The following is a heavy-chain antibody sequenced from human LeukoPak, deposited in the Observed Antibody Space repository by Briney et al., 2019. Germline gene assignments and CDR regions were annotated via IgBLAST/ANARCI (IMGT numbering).Heavy chain of an antibody. J-gene: IGHJ3*02. V-gene: IGHV3-33*08. CDR3: ARGYSDAFDI. CDR2: IWYDGSNK. CDR1: GFTFSSYA. Sequence: PGGSLRLSCAASGFTFSSYAMHWVRQAPGKGLEWVAVIWYDGSNKYYADSVKGRFTISRDNSKNTLYLQMNSLRDEDTAVYYCARGYSDAFDIWGQGTMVTVSS. D-gene: IGHD2-15*01.